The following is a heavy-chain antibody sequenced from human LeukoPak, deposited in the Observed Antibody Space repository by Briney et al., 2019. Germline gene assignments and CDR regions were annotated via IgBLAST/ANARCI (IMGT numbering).Heavy chain of an antibody. Sequence: PGGSLRLSCAASGFTFSSYSMNWVRQAPGKGLEWVSSISSSSSYIYYADSVKGRFTISRDNAKNSLYLQMNSLRSEDTAVYYCARARGRDYYPTDYWGQGTLVTVSS. J-gene: IGHJ4*02. CDR3: ARARGRDYYPTDY. CDR2: ISSSSSYI. D-gene: IGHD3-10*01. V-gene: IGHV3-21*04. CDR1: GFTFSSYS.